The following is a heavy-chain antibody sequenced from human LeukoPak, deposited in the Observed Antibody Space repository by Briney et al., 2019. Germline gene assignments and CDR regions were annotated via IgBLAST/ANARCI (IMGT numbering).Heavy chain of an antibody. J-gene: IGHJ6*02. D-gene: IGHD3-10*01. V-gene: IGHV4-61*05. CDR1: GGSISSSYSY. CDR3: ARGRYYGSGSEDYYGMDV. CDR2: IYYSGST. Sequence: SETLSLTCTVSGGSISSSYSYWGWIRQPPGKGLEWIGYIYYSGSTNYNPSLKSRVTISVDTSKNQFSLKLSSVTAADTAVYYCARGRYYGSGSEDYYGMDVWGQGTTVTVSS.